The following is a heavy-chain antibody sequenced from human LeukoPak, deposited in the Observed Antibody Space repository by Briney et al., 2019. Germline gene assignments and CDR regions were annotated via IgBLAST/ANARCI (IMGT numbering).Heavy chain of an antibody. V-gene: IGHV4-34*01. Sequence: PSETLSLTCAVYGGSFSGYYWSWIRQPPGKGLEWIGEINHSGSTNYNPSLKSRVTISVDTSKNQFSLKLSSVTAADTAVYYCARGASSGSPYYYYGMDVWGQGTTVTVSS. CDR2: INHSGST. D-gene: IGHD1-26*01. CDR3: ARGASSGSPYYYYGMDV. CDR1: GGSFSGYY. J-gene: IGHJ6*02.